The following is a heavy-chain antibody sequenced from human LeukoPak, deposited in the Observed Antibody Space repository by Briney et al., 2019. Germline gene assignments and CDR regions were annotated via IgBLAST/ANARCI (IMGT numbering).Heavy chain of an antibody. Sequence: SETLSLTCAVYGGSFSGYYWSWIRQPPGKGLEWIGEINHSGSTNYNPSLKSRVTISVDTSKNQFSLKLSSVTAADTAVYYCARDNKYQLLWDWFDPWGQGTLVTVFS. CDR2: INHSGST. J-gene: IGHJ5*02. CDR3: ARDNKYQLLWDWFDP. V-gene: IGHV4-34*09. D-gene: IGHD2-2*01. CDR1: GGSFSGYY.